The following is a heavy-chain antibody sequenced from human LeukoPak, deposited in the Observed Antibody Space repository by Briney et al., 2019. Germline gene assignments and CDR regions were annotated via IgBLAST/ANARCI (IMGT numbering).Heavy chain of an antibody. Sequence: PGGSPRLSCAVSEFTVSSNYMSWVRQAPGKGLEWVSVIYSGGSTYYADSVKGRFTTSRDNSKNTLYLQMNSLRAEDTAVYYCVGRRGDYHYWGQGTLVTVSS. V-gene: IGHV3-53*01. J-gene: IGHJ4*02. CDR1: EFTVSSNY. D-gene: IGHD4-17*01. CDR3: VGRRGDYHY. CDR2: IYSGGST.